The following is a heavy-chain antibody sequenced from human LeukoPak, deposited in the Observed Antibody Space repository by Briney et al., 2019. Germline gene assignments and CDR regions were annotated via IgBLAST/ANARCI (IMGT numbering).Heavy chain of an antibody. V-gene: IGHV1-18*01. CDR3: ARAPLEWLSPEEVPDAFDI. D-gene: IGHD3-3*01. CDR2: ISAYNGDT. CDR1: GYTFNSYG. J-gene: IGHJ3*02. Sequence: GASVKVSCKASGYTFNSYGISWVRQAPGQGLEWMGWISAYNGDTNYAQKLQGRVTMTTDTSTSTAYMELSRLRSDDTAVYYCARAPLEWLSPEEVPDAFDIWGQGTMVTVSS.